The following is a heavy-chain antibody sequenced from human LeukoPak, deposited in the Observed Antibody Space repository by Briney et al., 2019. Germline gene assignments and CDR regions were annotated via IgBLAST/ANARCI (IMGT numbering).Heavy chain of an antibody. J-gene: IGHJ4*02. CDR2: INSDGSST. D-gene: IGHD6-19*01. CDR1: GFSISGYW. V-gene: IGHV3-74*01. CDR3: ATGASAIYSSGVVFDY. Sequence: GGSLRLSCAASGFSISGYWMHWVRQAPGKGLVWVSRINSDGSSTNYADSMKGRFTISRDNAKNTVCLQLNSLRAEDTAFYYCATGASAIYSSGVVFDYWGQGTLVTVSS.